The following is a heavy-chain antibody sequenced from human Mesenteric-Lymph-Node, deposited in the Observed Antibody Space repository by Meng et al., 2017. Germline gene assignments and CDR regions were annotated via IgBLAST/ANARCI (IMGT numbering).Heavy chain of an antibody. CDR3: ARTHFYDSSNYGFDY. CDR1: GGSMSSTNW. J-gene: IGHJ4*02. V-gene: IGHV4-4*02. Sequence: VPVRGSGPRPVKPSGTLSLTCAVSGGSMSSTNWWSWVRQPPGKGLEWIGEIYHSGSTNYNPSLKSRVSISVDKSKNQFSLKLSSVTAADTAVYYCARTHFYDSSNYGFDYWGQGTLVTVSS. D-gene: IGHD3-22*01. CDR2: IYHSGST.